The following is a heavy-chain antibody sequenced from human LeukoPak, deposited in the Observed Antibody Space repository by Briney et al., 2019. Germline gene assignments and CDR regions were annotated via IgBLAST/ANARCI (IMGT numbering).Heavy chain of an antibody. CDR3: ARGGYYTFDS. D-gene: IGHD3-3*01. V-gene: IGHV3-7*01. CDR2: INKDESAR. J-gene: IGHJ4*02. CDR1: RFSFRDYW. Sequence: GGSLRLSCAASRFSFRDYWMNWVRQAPGKGRVWLASINKDESARYYVDSVKGRFTISRDNAKNSLYLQMNSLRVEDTAVYFCARGGYYTFDSWGQGTLVTVSS.